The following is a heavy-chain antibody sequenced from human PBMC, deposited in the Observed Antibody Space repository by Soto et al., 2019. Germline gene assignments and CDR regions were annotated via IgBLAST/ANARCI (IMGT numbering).Heavy chain of an antibody. D-gene: IGHD3-10*01. J-gene: IGHJ6*02. Sequence: SETLSLTCAVSGGSISSGGYSWSWIRQPPGKGLEWIRYIYHSGSTYYNPSLKSRVTISVDTSKNQFSLKLSSVTAADTAVYYCARGGGSGKYGIDVWGQGTTVTVSS. CDR1: GGSISSGGYS. CDR3: ARGGGSGKYGIDV. CDR2: IYHSGST. V-gene: IGHV4-30-2*01.